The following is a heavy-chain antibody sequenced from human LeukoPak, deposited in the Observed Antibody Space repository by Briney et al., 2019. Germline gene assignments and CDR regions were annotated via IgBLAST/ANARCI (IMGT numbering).Heavy chain of an antibody. CDR3: AKESLRGHSYGFDN. Sequence: GGSLRLSCAASGFTVSSNYMNWVRQAPGKGLEWVSAISASGDTTYYADSVRGRFTISRDNSKNTLYLQMNSLRAGDTALYYCAKESLRGHSYGFDNWGQGTLVTVSS. V-gene: IGHV3-23*01. D-gene: IGHD5-18*01. CDR2: ISASGDTT. CDR1: GFTVSSNY. J-gene: IGHJ4*02.